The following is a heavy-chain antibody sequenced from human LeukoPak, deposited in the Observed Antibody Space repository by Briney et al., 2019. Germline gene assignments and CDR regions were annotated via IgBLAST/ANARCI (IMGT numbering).Heavy chain of an antibody. CDR2: FDPEDGET. CDR1: GYTLTELS. D-gene: IGHD3-10*01. Sequence: ASVKVSCKVSGYTLTELSMHWVRQAPGKGLEWMGGFDPEDGETIYAQKFQGRVTMTEDTSTDTAYMERSSLRSEDTAVYYCATGVLLWFRELFYWGQGTLVTVSS. J-gene: IGHJ4*02. CDR3: ATGVLLWFRELFY. V-gene: IGHV1-24*01.